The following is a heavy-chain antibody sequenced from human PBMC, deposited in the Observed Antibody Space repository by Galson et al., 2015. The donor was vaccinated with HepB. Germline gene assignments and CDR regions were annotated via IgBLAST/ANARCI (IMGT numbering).Heavy chain of an antibody. CDR3: ARSNRWQQLVPVDY. D-gene: IGHD6-13*01. CDR2: ISYDGSNK. Sequence: SLRLSCAASGFTFSSYAMHWVRQAPGKGLEWVAVISYDGSNKYYADSVKGRFTISRDNSKNTLYLQMNSLRAEDTAVYYCARSNRWQQLVPVDYWGQGTLVTVSS. J-gene: IGHJ4*02. V-gene: IGHV3-30-3*01. CDR1: GFTFSSYA.